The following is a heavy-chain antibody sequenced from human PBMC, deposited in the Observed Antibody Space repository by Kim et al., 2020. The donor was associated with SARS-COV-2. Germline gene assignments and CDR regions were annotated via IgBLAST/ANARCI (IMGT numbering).Heavy chain of an antibody. D-gene: IGHD4-4*01. CDR3: ARDGHKGNPVNWFDP. J-gene: IGHJ5*02. V-gene: IGHV1-18*01. Sequence: QKLQGRVTMTTDTSTSTAYMELRSLRSDDTAVYYCARDGHKGNPVNWFDPWGQGTLVTVSS.